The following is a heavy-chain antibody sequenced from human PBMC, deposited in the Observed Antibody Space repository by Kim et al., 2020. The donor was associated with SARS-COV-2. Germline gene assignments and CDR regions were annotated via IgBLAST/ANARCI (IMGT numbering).Heavy chain of an antibody. CDR3: ARHKGFRGSGSEVDY. J-gene: IGHJ4*02. CDR2: IYYSGST. V-gene: IGHV4-39*01. CDR1: GGSISSSSYY. D-gene: IGHD3-10*01. Sequence: SETLSLTCTVSGGSISSSSYYWGWIRQPPGKGLEWIGSIYYSGSTYYNPSLKSRVTISVDTSKNQFSLKLSSVTAADTAVYYCARHKGFRGSGSEVDYWGQGTLVTVSS.